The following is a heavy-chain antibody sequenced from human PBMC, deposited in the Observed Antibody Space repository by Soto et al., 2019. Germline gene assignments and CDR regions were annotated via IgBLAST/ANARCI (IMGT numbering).Heavy chain of an antibody. Sequence: GGSLRLSCAASGFTFSDYYMSGIRQAPGKGLEWVSYISSSGSTIYYADSVKGRFTISRDNAKNSLYLQMNSLRAEDTAVYYCARVNCSGGSCYSGGYYYGMDVWGQGTTVTVSS. V-gene: IGHV3-11*01. J-gene: IGHJ6*02. D-gene: IGHD2-15*01. CDR1: GFTFSDYY. CDR2: ISSSGSTI. CDR3: ARVNCSGGSCYSGGYYYGMDV.